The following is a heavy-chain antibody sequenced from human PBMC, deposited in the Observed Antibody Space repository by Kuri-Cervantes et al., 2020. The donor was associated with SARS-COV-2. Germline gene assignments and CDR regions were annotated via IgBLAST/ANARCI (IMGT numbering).Heavy chain of an antibody. Sequence: GESLKISCAASGFTFSSYGMHWVRQAPGKGLEWVAVIWYDGSNKYYAESVKGRFTISRDNSKNTLYLQMNSLRAEDTAVYYCARDSIAATGTLLGYWGQGTLVTVSS. J-gene: IGHJ4*02. CDR2: IWYDGSNK. D-gene: IGHD6-13*01. CDR1: GFTFSSYG. CDR3: ARDSIAATGTLLGY. V-gene: IGHV3-33*01.